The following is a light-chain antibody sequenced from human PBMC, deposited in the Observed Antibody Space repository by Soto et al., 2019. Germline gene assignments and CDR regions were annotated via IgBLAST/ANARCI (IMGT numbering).Light chain of an antibody. CDR1: QSIYSN. CDR2: GAS. J-gene: IGKJ1*01. V-gene: IGKV3-15*01. CDR3: QQYGSSPRT. Sequence: EIVMTQSPATLSVSPGERATLSCRASQSIYSNLAWYQQKPGQAPRLLIYGASTRASGLPARFSGSGSGTEFTLTISSLQSEDFAVYYCQQYGSSPRTFGQGTKVDI.